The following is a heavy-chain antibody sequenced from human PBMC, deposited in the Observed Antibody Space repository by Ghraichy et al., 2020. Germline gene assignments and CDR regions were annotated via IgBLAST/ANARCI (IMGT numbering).Heavy chain of an antibody. V-gene: IGHV4-34*01. J-gene: IGHJ6*02. CDR2: INHSGST. D-gene: IGHD5-12*01. CDR3: ARAIVAKKERDYYDGMDV. Sequence: SETLSLTCAVYGGSFSGYYWSWIRQPPGKGLEWIGEINHSGSTNYNPSLKSRVTISVDTSKNQFSLKLSSVTAADTAVYYCARAIVAKKERDYYDGMDVWGQGTTVTVSS. CDR1: GGSFSGYY.